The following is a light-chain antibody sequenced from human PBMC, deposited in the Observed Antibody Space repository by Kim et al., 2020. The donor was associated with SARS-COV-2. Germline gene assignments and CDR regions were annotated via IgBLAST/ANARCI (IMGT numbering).Light chain of an antibody. CDR1: QSISTF. CDR2: AAS. V-gene: IGKV1-39*01. J-gene: IGKJ1*01. Sequence: DIQMTQSPSSLSASVGDRVTITCRASQSISTFLNWYQQKPGKAPKLLIYAASSLHSGVPSRFSGSGSGSDFTLTINSLQPEDFAIYYCQQSYSSPRTFGQGTKVDIK. CDR3: QQSYSSPRT.